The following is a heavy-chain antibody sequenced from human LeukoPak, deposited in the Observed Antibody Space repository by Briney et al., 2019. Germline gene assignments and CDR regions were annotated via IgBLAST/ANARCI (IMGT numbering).Heavy chain of an antibody. D-gene: IGHD1-26*01. CDR2: IYSGGNT. CDR1: GFTVSSNY. V-gene: IGHV3-53*01. J-gene: IGHJ5*02. CDR3: AKTIVGVTNWFDP. Sequence: QTGGSLRLSCAASGFTVSSNYISWVRQAPGKGLEWVSVIYSGGNTYYADSVKGRFTISSDNSKNTSYLQMNSLRAEDTAVYYCAKTIVGVTNWFDPWGQGTLVTVSS.